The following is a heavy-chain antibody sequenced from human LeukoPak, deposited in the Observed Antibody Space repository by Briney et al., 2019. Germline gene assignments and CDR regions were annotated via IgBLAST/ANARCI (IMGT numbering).Heavy chain of an antibody. V-gene: IGHV3-23*01. Sequence: PGGSLRLSCAASGFTFSSYAMSWVRQAPGKGLEWVSAISGSGGSTYYADSVKGRFTISRDNAKNSLYLQMNSLRADDTAVYYCARGYYDFWSGYSDYWGQGTLVTVSS. CDR2: ISGSGGST. D-gene: IGHD3-3*01. CDR3: ARGYYDFWSGYSDY. CDR1: GFTFSSYA. J-gene: IGHJ4*02.